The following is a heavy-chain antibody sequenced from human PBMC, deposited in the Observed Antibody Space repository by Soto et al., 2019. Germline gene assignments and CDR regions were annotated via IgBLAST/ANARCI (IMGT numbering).Heavy chain of an antibody. CDR3: ARGSYYYDRSGYYHY. J-gene: IGHJ4*02. Sequence: QVQLQESGPGLVKPSQTLSLTCTVSGGSISSGDYYWSWIRQPPGKGLEWIGYIYYSGSTYYNPSLKSRVTVSVDTSKNQFSLKLSSVTAADTAVYYCARGSYYYDRSGYYHYWGQGTLVTVSS. V-gene: IGHV4-30-4*01. CDR1: GGSISSGDYY. CDR2: IYYSGST. D-gene: IGHD3-22*01.